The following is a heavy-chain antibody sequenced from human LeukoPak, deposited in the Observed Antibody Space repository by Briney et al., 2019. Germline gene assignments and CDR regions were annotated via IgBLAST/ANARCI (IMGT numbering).Heavy chain of an antibody. J-gene: IGHJ4*02. V-gene: IGHV1-2*02. D-gene: IGHD5/OR15-5a*01. CDR1: GYTFTGYY. CDR3: ATARDRNSVYSSFDY. CDR2: INPNSGGT. Sequence: ASVKVSCKASGYTFTGYYIHWVRQAPGQGLEWMGWINPNSGGTNYAQNFQGRVTMTRDTSISTAYMELTSLRSDDTAVYCCATARDRNSVYSSFDYWGQGTLVTVSS.